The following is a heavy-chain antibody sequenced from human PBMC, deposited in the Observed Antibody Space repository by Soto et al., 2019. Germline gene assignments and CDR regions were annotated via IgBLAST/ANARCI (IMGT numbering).Heavy chain of an antibody. CDR3: ARAAWTTVTTRLNDAFDV. Sequence: QVQLVQSGAEVKKPGASVRVSCKASGYTFTNYYIDWVRQAPGQELEWMGIINPNGGSTTYVQKFQGRVTMTRDTSTSPVYMELSSLRSEDTAVYYCARAAWTTVTTRLNDAFDVWGQGTMVTVSS. D-gene: IGHD4-4*01. V-gene: IGHV1-46*03. CDR2: INPNGGST. CDR1: GYTFTNYY. J-gene: IGHJ3*01.